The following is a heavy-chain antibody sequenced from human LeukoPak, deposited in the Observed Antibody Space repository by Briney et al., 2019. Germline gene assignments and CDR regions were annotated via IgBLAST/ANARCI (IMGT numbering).Heavy chain of an antibody. CDR1: GLSVSRSGHG. J-gene: IGHJ4*02. CDR2: IYWDNDY. V-gene: IGHV2-5*02. CDR3: AHGVRQGLQLPTFFDS. Sequence: SGPTLVKPTETPTLTCTVSGLSVSRSGHGVGWIRQPPGKALEWLALIYWDNDYRYTPSLGSRLTIAKDTSKNQILLTLTNIQPEDTATYYCAHGVRQGLQLPTFFDSWGLGTLVSVSS. D-gene: IGHD3/OR15-3a*01.